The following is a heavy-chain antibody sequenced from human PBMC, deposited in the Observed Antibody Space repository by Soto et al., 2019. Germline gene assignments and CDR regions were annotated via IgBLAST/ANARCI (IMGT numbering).Heavy chain of an antibody. CDR3: ARGYGSLSYYGMDV. CDR1: GFTFSSYG. CDR2: IWYDGSNK. Sequence: QVQLVESGGGVVQPGRSLRLSCAASGFTFSSYGMHWVRQAPGKGLEWVAVIWYDGSNKYYADSVKGRFTISRDNSKNTLYLQMNSLRAEDTAVYYCARGYGSLSYYGMDVWGQGTTVTVSS. V-gene: IGHV3-33*01. J-gene: IGHJ6*02. D-gene: IGHD3-10*01.